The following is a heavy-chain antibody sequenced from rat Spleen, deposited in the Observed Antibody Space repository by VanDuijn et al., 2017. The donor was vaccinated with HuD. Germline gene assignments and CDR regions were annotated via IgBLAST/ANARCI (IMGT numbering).Heavy chain of an antibody. J-gene: IGHJ3*01. CDR3: TRESLPGYNSHWFVF. Sequence: QVQLKESGPGLVQPSQTLSLTCAVSGFSLTSNGVSWVRQPPGKGLEWMGRMRYDGDTYYNSALKSRLSISRDTSKSQVFLKMNSLQTEDTATYFCTRESLPGYNSHWFVFWGQGTLVTVSS. D-gene: IGHD1-4*01. CDR2: MRYDGDT. V-gene: IGHV2S30*01. CDR1: GFSLTSNG.